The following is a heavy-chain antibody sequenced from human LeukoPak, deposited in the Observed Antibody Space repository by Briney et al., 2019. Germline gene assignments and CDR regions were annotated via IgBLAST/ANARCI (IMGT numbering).Heavy chain of an antibody. Sequence: GGSLRLSCAASGFTFSIYAMGWVRQAPGKGLEWVSVIRDSGDNTYYADAVKGRFTISRDNSKKTLHLQMNSLRAEDTAVYYCAKHGYNSGVYDAFEIWGQGTRVTVSS. J-gene: IGHJ3*02. V-gene: IGHV3-23*01. CDR2: IRDSGDNT. CDR3: AKHGYNSGVYDAFEI. CDR1: GFTFSIYA. D-gene: IGHD6-19*01.